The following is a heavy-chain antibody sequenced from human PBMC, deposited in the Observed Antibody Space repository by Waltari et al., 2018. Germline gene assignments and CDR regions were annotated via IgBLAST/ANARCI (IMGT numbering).Heavy chain of an antibody. CDR1: GLPFSNYV. V-gene: IGHV3-23*03. CDR3: AKEGGGVTFDI. J-gene: IGHJ3*02. CDR2: IYTGGST. D-gene: IGHD2-8*02. Sequence: EVQLLQSGGGLVKPGGSLRLTCAGSGLPFSNYVMSWVRQAPGKGLEWVSVIYTGGSTHYADSVKGRFTVSRDNSKSTLYLQMDTLTPEDTAVYYCAKEGGGVTFDIWGQGTMVTVSS.